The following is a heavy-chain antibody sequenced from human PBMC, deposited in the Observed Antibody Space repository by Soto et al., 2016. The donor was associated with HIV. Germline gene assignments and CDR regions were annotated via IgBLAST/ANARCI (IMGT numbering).Heavy chain of an antibody. J-gene: IGHJ4*02. CDR2: ITWDGGSE. CDR3: ARDKADHGSYFFDH. Sequence: EVQLVESGGAVVQPGGSLKLSCEASGFTFDDYAMHWVRQIPGQAPEWVSPITWDGGSEYYAESVRGRFIISRDNSRNSLTLQMNSLRLEDTALYYCARDKADHGSYFFDHVGQGTLVTVSS. V-gene: IGHV3-43D*04. CDR1: GFTFDDYA. D-gene: IGHD3-10*01.